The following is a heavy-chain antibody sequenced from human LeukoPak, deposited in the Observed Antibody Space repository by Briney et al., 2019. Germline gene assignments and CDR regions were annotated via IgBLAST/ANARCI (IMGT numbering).Heavy chain of an antibody. CDR2: IYSGGST. CDR3: ARDNLGYYYESCGLDY. CDR1: GFTVSSNY. D-gene: IGHD3-22*01. Sequence: GGSLRLSCAASGFTVSSNYMSWVRQAPGKGLEWVSVIYSGGSTYYADSVKGRFTISRDNSRNTLYLQMNSLRAEDTAVYYCARDNLGYYYESCGLDYWGQGTLVTVSS. V-gene: IGHV3-66*01. J-gene: IGHJ4*02.